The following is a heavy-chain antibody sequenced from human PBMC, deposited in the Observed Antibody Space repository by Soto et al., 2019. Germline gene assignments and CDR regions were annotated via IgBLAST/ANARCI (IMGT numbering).Heavy chain of an antibody. CDR1: GGTFSSYT. CDR2: IIPILGIA. Sequence: QVQLVQSGAEVKKPGSSVKVSCKASGGTFSSYTISWVRQAPGQGLEWMGRIIPILGIANYAQKFQGRVTIPADNSASTAYMGLSSLRSEDTAVYYCAREGCSGGSCYSWGQGTLVTVSS. J-gene: IGHJ4*02. V-gene: IGHV1-69*08. CDR3: AREGCSGGSCYS. D-gene: IGHD2-15*01.